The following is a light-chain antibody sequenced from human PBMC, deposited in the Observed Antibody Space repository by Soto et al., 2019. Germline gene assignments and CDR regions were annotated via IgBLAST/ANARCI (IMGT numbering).Light chain of an antibody. CDR3: HQYGSSPPT. Sequence: EIVLTQSPGTLSLSPGERATLSCRASRSVTNNYVAWYQRKPGQAPRLLIYGASSRATDIPGRFSGTGSGNGFRLNNTQLGAREFAVYYCHQYGSSPPTFGQGTKVEI. CDR2: GAS. CDR1: RSVTNNY. V-gene: IGKV3-20*01. J-gene: IGKJ1*01.